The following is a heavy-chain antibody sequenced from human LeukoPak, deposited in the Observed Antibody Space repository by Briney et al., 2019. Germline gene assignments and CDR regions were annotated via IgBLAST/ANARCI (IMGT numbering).Heavy chain of an antibody. Sequence: PSETLSLTCTVSGGSISSHYWSWIRQPPGKGLEWIGYIYYSGSTNYNPSLKSRVTISVDTSKNQFSLKLSSVTAADTAVYYCARHRIVVAPIEYWGQGTLVTVSS. D-gene: IGHD3-22*01. CDR2: IYYSGST. CDR3: ARHRIVVAPIEY. J-gene: IGHJ4*02. V-gene: IGHV4-59*08. CDR1: GGSISSHY.